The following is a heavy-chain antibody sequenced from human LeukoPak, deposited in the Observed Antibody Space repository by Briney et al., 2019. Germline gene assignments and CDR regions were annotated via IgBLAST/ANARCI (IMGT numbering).Heavy chain of an antibody. CDR3: ARQTGFFY. CDR1: GFIFSDYY. V-gene: IGHV3-11*04. CDR2: IDRSGATA. J-gene: IGHJ4*02. Sequence: NPGGSLRLSCAASGFIFSDYYMTWIRQAPGKGLDWVSYIDRSGATAFYADSVKGRFTMSRDNARNSLYLQMNSLRAEDTAVYYCARQTGFFYWGQGTLVTVSS. D-gene: IGHD3-3*01.